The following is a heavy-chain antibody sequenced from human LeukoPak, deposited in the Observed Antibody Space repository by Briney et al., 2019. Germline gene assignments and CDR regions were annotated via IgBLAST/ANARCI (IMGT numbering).Heavy chain of an antibody. V-gene: IGHV4-4*02. D-gene: IGHD2-15*01. CDR3: ARRGYCSGGSCFPFDY. CDR2: IYHSGST. J-gene: IGHJ4*02. CDR1: GGSISSSNW. Sequence: SETLSLTCGVSGGSISSSNWWSWVRQPPGKGLEWIGEIYHSGSTNYNPSLKSRVTISVDRSKNQFSLRLSSVTAADTAVCYCARRGYCSGGSCFPFDYWGQGTLVTVSS.